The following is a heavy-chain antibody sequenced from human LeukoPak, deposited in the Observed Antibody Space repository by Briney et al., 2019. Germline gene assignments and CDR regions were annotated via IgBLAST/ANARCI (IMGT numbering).Heavy chain of an antibody. CDR2: INDDGSDT. J-gene: IGHJ5*01. Sequence: PGGSLRLSCAASGFTFKLYWMHWVRQVPGKRPVWVSRINDDGSDTIYADSVRGRFTISRDDAKNTVYLQMNNLRDDDTAVYYCGRDPGSYISARYADDVPRFGSWGQGTLVIVSS. V-gene: IGHV3-74*01. CDR3: GRDPGSYISARYADDVPRFGS. CDR1: GFTFKLYW. D-gene: IGHD2-2*01.